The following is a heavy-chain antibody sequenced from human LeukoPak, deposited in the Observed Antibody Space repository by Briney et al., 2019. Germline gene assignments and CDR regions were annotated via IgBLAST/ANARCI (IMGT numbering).Heavy chain of an antibody. CDR3: TRSSRLSDYLWGSYQD. CDR1: GLTFSGSA. J-gene: IGHJ4*02. CDR2: IRSKADSYAT. Sequence: GGSLRLSCAASGLTFSGSAMHWVRQASGKGLEWVGRIRSKADSYATTYAASVKGRFTISRDDLKNTAYLQMNSLKTEDTAVYYCTRSSRLSDYLWGSYQDWGQGTLVTVSS. D-gene: IGHD3-16*02. V-gene: IGHV3-73*01.